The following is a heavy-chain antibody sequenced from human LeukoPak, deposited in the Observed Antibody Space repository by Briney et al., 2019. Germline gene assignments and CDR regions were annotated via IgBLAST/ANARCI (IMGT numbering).Heavy chain of an antibody. V-gene: IGHV3-23*01. CDR3: AKGQELDDGVFDS. Sequence: PGGSLRLSCAASGFPFSRIAMTWVRQPPGRGLEWVSTIRSNEDTPYNPDSVRGRYAISSDNSKNALFFQMKSLGVEDTAIYYCAKGQELDDGVFDSWGQGTLVTVSS. CDR1: GFPFSRIA. J-gene: IGHJ4*02. CDR2: IRSNEDTP. D-gene: IGHD1-1*01.